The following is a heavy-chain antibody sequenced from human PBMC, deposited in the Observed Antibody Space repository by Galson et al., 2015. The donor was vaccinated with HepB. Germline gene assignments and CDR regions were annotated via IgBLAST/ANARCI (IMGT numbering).Heavy chain of an antibody. D-gene: IGHD3-10*01. Sequence: SLRLSCAASGFTFGDYPMSWFRQAPGKGLEWVGFIRSKAYGGTTEYAASVKGRFTISRDDSKSIAYLQVNSLKTEDTAVYYCSRELFLWFGESLDYWGQGTLVTVSS. J-gene: IGHJ4*02. CDR1: GFTFGDYP. V-gene: IGHV3-49*03. CDR3: SRELFLWFGESLDY. CDR2: IRSKAYGGTT.